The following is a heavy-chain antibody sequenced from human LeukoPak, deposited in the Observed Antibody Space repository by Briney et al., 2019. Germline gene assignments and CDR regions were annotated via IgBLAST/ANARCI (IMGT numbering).Heavy chain of an antibody. CDR3: AKMGTLSIAAAEGGVGY. J-gene: IGHJ4*02. V-gene: IGHV3-30*18. CDR1: GFTFSSYG. Sequence: GGSLRLSCAASGFTFSSYGMHWVRQAPGKGLEWVAVISYDGSNKYYADSVKGRFTISRDNSKNTLYLQMNSLRAEDTAVYYCAKMGTLSIAAAEGGVGYWGQGTLVTVPS. D-gene: IGHD6-13*01. CDR2: ISYDGSNK.